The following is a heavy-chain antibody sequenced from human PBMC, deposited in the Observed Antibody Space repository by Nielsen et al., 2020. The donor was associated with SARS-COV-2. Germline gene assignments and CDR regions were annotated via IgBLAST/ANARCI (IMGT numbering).Heavy chain of an antibody. J-gene: IGHJ6*02. CDR1: GYTFTDYF. CDR2: INPYSGGT. D-gene: IGHD3/OR15-3a*01. CDR3: ARARATIFGLVMSYGMDV. Sequence: VKVSCKASGYTFTDYFIHWVRQAPGQGLEWMGRINPYSGGTNYAQKFQGTVTMTRDASISTVYMELTSDDTAVYYCARARATIFGLVMSYGMDVWGQGTTVAVSS. V-gene: IGHV1-2*06.